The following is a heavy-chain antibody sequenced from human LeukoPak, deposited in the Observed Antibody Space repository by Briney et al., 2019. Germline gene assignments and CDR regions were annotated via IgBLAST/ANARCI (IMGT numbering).Heavy chain of an antibody. V-gene: IGHV1-18*01. CDR3: ARVQGVAYSGSYPMNY. CDR1: GYTFTRYG. Sequence: GASVKVSCKASGYTFTRYGITWVRQAPGQGLETMGWISPNNGNTNYAQKLQGRVTMTTDTSTSTAYMELRSLRSDDTAVYYCARVQGVAYSGSYPMNYWGQGTLVTVSS. D-gene: IGHD1-26*01. J-gene: IGHJ4*02. CDR2: ISPNNGNT.